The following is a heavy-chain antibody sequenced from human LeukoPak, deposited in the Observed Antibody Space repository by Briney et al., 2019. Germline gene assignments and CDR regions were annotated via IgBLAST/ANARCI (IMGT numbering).Heavy chain of an antibody. J-gene: IGHJ6*02. CDR1: GYTFTGYY. CDR3: ASHSSSRYYYGMDV. Sequence: ASVKVSCKASGYTFTGYYMHWVRQAPGQGLEWMGRINPNSGGTNYAQKFQGRVTMTRDTSISTAYMELSRLRSDDTAVYYCASHSSSRYYYGMDVWGQGTTVTVSS. D-gene: IGHD6-13*01. CDR2: INPNSGGT. V-gene: IGHV1-2*06.